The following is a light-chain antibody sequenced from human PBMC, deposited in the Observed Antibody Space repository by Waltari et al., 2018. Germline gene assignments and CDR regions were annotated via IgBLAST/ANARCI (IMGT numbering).Light chain of an antibody. V-gene: IGKV4-1*01. CDR2: WAS. J-gene: IGKJ4*01. CDR3: QQYYSTPLT. CDR1: QRVLYSSHNNDY. Sequence: DIVMTQSPDSLAVSLGERATINCKSSQRVLYSSHNNDYLAWYQQKPGQPPKLLIYWASTRESGVPDRFSGSGSGTDFTLTISSLQAEDVAVYYCQQYYSTPLTFGGGTKVEIK.